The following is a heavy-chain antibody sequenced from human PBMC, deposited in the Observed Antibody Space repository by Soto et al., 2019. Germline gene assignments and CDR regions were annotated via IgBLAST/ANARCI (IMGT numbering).Heavy chain of an antibody. Sequence: SETLSLTCTVSDGSISSGGYYWRWIRQHPGKGLEWIGYIYYSGSTNYNPSLKSRVTISVDTSKNQFSLKLSSVTAADTAVYYWARPLCSYGPMDVWGQGTTVTV. V-gene: IGHV4-61*08. CDR1: DGSISSGGYY. D-gene: IGHD5-18*01. CDR2: IYYSGST. CDR3: ARPLCSYGPMDV. J-gene: IGHJ6*02.